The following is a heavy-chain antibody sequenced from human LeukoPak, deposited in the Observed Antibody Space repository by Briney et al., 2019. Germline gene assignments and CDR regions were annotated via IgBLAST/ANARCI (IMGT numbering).Heavy chain of an antibody. Sequence: ASVKVSCKASGYTFTSYDINWVRQATGQGLERMGWMNPNSGNTGYAQKFQGRVTITRNTSISTAYMELSSLRSEDTAVYYCARRGYYDAFDIWGQGTMVTVSS. V-gene: IGHV1-8*03. CDR2: MNPNSGNT. CDR3: ARRGYYDAFDI. D-gene: IGHD3-3*01. CDR1: GYTFTSYD. J-gene: IGHJ3*02.